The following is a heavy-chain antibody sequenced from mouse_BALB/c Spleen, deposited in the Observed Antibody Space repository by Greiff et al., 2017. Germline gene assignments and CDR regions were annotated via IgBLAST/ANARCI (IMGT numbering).Heavy chain of an antibody. CDR3: TNLSRDY. J-gene: IGHJ2*01. CDR1: GYTFTDYE. CDR2: IDPETGGT. Sequence: VQRVESGAELVKPGASVTLSCKASGYTFTDYEMHWVKQTPVHGLEWIGAIDPETGGTAYNQKFKGKATLTADKSSSTAYMELRSLTSEDSAVYYCTNLSRDYWGQGTTLTVSS. V-gene: IGHV1-15*01.